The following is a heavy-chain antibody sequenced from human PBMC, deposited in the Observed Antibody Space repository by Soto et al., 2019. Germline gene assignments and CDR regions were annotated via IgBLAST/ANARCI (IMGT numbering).Heavy chain of an antibody. Sequence: EAHLVESGGGLVQPGRSRRLSCAASGFTFSSYAFNWVRQAPGKGLEWISYISVGSGSIFYADSVKGRFIISRDDAQNSLYLQMNTLRDEGTDIYFCVRDDKWAFDIWGQGTTVIVSS. CDR3: VRDDKWAFDI. V-gene: IGHV3-48*02. CDR2: ISVGSGSI. CDR1: GFTFSSYA. D-gene: IGHD1-26*01. J-gene: IGHJ3*02.